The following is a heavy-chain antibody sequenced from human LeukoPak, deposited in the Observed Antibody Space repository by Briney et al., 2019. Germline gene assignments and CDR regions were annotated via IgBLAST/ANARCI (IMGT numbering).Heavy chain of an antibody. J-gene: IGHJ4*02. CDR3: VRNLAVAGTCFDS. CDR2: IKQGGSDR. D-gene: IGHD6-19*01. CDR1: GFTFRNYW. Sequence: GGSLRLSCAASGFTFRNYWMSWVRQAPGTGLEWVANIKQGGSDRNYVTSVRGRFTISRDNAESSLFLQMNSLRAEDTAVYYCVRNLAVAGTCFDSWGQGTLVTVSS. V-gene: IGHV3-7*03.